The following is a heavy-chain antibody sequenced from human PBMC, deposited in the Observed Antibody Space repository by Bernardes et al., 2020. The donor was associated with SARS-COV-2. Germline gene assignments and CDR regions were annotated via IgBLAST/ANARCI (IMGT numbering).Heavy chain of an antibody. CDR1: GISFSNYA. V-gene: IGHV3-23*01. CDR2: ITGNGDIT. Sequence: GGSLRLSCVASGISFSNYAMSWVRQAPGRGLEWVSVITGNGDITYYADSVKGRFTISRDNSKNTLYLQMNSLRAEDTAVYYCARGYKAAGTHYYYYGMDVWGQGTTVTVSS. D-gene: IGHD6-13*01. J-gene: IGHJ6*02. CDR3: ARGYKAAGTHYYYYGMDV.